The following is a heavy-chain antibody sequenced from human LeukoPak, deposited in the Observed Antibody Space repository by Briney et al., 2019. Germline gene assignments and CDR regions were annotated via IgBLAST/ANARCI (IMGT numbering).Heavy chain of an antibody. CDR2: INHSGST. J-gene: IGHJ4*02. CDR1: GGSFSGYY. Sequence: PSETLSLTCAVYGGSFSGYYWSWIRQPLGKGLEWIGEINHSGSTNYNPSLKSRVTISVDTSKNQFSLKLSSVTAADTAVYYCARASTFSTSCYLDYWGQGTLVTVSS. D-gene: IGHD2-2*01. V-gene: IGHV4-34*01. CDR3: ARASTFSTSCYLDY.